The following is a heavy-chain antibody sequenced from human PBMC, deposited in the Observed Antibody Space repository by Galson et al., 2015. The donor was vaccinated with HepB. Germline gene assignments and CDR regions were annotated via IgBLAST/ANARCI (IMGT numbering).Heavy chain of an antibody. CDR3: AKKGSYYKYVLDY. CDR2: IRYDGSNK. J-gene: IGHJ4*02. Sequence: SLRLSCAASGFTFSSYGMHWVRQAPGKGLEWVAFIRYDGSNKYYADSVKGRFTISRDNSKNTLYLQMNSLRAEDTAVYYCAKKGSYYKYVLDYWGQGTLVTVSS. CDR1: GFTFSSYG. D-gene: IGHD3-10*01. V-gene: IGHV3-30*02.